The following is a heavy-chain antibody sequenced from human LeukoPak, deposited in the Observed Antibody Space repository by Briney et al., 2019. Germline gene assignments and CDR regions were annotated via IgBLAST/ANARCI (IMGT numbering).Heavy chain of an antibody. J-gene: IGHJ4*02. CDR1: GFRFSDYW. CDR2: ISGSGGST. CDR3: AKDGGRDSYGSH. Sequence: SGGSLRLSCAASGFRFSDYWMTWVRQAPGKGLEWVSAISGSGGSTYYADSVKGRFTITRDNSKNTLYLQMNSLRAEDTAAYYCAKDGGRDSYGSHWGQGTLVTVSS. V-gene: IGHV3-23*01. D-gene: IGHD5-18*01.